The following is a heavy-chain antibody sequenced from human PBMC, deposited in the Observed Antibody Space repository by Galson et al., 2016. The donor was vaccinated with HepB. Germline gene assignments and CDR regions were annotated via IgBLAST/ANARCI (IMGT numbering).Heavy chain of an antibody. V-gene: IGHV5-10-1*01. J-gene: IGHJ4*02. CDR2: IDPSDSYS. CDR1: GYNFTNYW. D-gene: IGHD2/OR15-2a*01. Sequence: QSGAEVKKPGESLRISCQGSGYNFTNYWIGWVRQMPGKGLEWMGRIDPSDSYSNYRPSFQGHVTMSADKAISTAYLQWSSLKASDSAMYYCARRGTTAEFDYWGQGTLVTVSS. CDR3: ARRGTTAEFDY.